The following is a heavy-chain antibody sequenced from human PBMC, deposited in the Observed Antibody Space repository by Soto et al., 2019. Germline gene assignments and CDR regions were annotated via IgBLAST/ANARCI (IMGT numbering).Heavy chain of an antibody. V-gene: IGHV4-4*02. CDR3: ARGGGGSYSGFPH. Sequence: QVQLQESGPGLVKPSGTLSLTCAVSGGSISSSNWWSWVRQPPGKGLEWIGEIYHSGSTNYNPSLTRRVTISVDKATNQFSLKLSAVTAADTAVYYCARGGGGSYSGFPHWGQGTLVTVSS. J-gene: IGHJ1*01. CDR1: GGSISSSNW. D-gene: IGHD1-26*01. CDR2: IYHSGST.